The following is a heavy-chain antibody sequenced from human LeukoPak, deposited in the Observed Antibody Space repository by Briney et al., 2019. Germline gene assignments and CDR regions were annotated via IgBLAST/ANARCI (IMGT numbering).Heavy chain of an antibody. CDR2: ISGSGGST. V-gene: IGHV3-23*01. D-gene: IGHD3-10*01. CDR1: GFTFSSYA. Sequence: GSLRLSCAASGFTFSSYAMSWVRPAPGKGREWGSAISGSGGSTYYADSVKGRFTISRDNSRSTLYLQMNSLRPEDTAIYYCARGGYYGSGSPPSLYFDYWGQGTLVTVSS. CDR3: ARGGYYGSGSPPSLYFDY. J-gene: IGHJ4*02.